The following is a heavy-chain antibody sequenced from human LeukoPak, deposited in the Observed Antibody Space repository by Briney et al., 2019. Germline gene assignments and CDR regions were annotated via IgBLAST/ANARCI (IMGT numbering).Heavy chain of an antibody. V-gene: IGHV1-18*01. Sequence: ASVKVSCKASGYTFTSYGISWVRQAPGQGLEWMGWISAYNGNTNYAQKLQGRVTMTTDTSTSTAYMELRSLRSDDTAVYYCARLHSGWSYYYYMDVWGKGTTVTASS. CDR2: ISAYNGNT. CDR3: ARLHSGWSYYYYMDV. CDR1: GYTFTSYG. J-gene: IGHJ6*03. D-gene: IGHD6-19*01.